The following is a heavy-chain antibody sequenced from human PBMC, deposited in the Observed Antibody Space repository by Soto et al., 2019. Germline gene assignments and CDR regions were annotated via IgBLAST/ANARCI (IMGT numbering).Heavy chain of an antibody. J-gene: IGHJ4*02. CDR1: GFTFSSYN. Sequence: LRLSCAASGFTFSSYNMNWVRQAPGKGLEWVSHISSSGTTIHYADSVKGRFTISRDNAKNSVFLQMNSLRDEDTAVYYCARVVWSSGSFDYWGQGTLVTVSS. CDR3: ARVVWSSGSFDY. D-gene: IGHD3-22*01. V-gene: IGHV3-48*02. CDR2: ISSSGTTI.